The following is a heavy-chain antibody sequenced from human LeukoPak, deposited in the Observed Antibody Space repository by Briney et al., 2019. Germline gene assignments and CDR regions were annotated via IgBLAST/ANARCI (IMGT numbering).Heavy chain of an antibody. Sequence: HPGRSLRLSCAASGFTFENYRMHWVRQAPGKGLEWVSLITHDGSNKYYADSVKGRFTISRDNSKNTVHLQMSSLRTEDTAVYYCAKDRPSPRDYWGQGTLVTVSS. D-gene: IGHD6-6*01. J-gene: IGHJ4*02. CDR3: AKDRPSPRDY. V-gene: IGHV3-30-3*01. CDR2: ITHDGSNK. CDR1: GFTFENYR.